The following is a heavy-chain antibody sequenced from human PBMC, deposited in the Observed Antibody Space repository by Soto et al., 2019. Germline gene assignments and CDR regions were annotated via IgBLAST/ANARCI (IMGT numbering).Heavy chain of an antibody. CDR1: GFTFSWYN. D-gene: IGHD3-22*01. J-gene: IGHJ4*02. Sequence: GGSLRLSCAASGFTFSWYNMNWVRQAPGKGLEWVSSISNSSTYIDYADSVEGRFAISRDNAKNSLYLQMNSLRAEDTAVYYCVPYYFESLDYWGQGTLVTVSS. CDR3: VPYYFESLDY. CDR2: ISNSSTYI. V-gene: IGHV3-21*01.